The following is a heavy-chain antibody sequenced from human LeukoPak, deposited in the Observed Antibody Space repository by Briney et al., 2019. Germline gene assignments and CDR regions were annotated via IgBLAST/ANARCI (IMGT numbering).Heavy chain of an antibody. CDR1: GFTFSSYS. V-gene: IGHV3-21*01. CDR3: AREYYYDSSGSYAFDI. D-gene: IGHD3-22*01. Sequence: GGSLRLSCAASGFTFSSYSMNWVRQAPGKGLEWVSSISSSSSYIYHADSVKGRFTISRDNAKNSLYLQMNSLRAEDTAVYYCAREYYYDSSGSYAFDIWGQGTMVTVSS. CDR2: ISSSSSYI. J-gene: IGHJ3*02.